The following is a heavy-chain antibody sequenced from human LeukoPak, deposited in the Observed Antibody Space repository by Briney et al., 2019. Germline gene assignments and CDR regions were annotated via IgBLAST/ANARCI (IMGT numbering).Heavy chain of an antibody. CDR1: GYTFTSYY. Sequence: SVKVSCKASGYTFTSYYMHWVRQAPGQGLEWMGGIIPIFGTANYAQKFQGRVTITADESTSTAYMELSSLRAEDTAVYYCARGTYCSSTSCYRYNWFDPWGQGTLVTVSS. J-gene: IGHJ5*02. D-gene: IGHD2-2*01. CDR3: ARGTYCSSTSCYRYNWFDP. V-gene: IGHV1-69*13. CDR2: IIPIFGTA.